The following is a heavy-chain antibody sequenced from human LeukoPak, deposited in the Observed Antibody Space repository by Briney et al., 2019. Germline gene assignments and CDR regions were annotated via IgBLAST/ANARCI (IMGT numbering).Heavy chain of an antibody. D-gene: IGHD5-24*01. CDR1: GGTFSSYA. J-gene: IGHJ5*02. V-gene: IGHV1-69*04. CDR2: IIPIFGIA. Sequence: GASVKVSCKASGGTFSSYAISWVRQAPGQGPEWMGRIIPIFGIANYAQKFQGRATITADKSTSTAYMELSSLRSEDTAVYYCARAGEMNWFDPWGQGTLVTVSS. CDR3: ARAGEMNWFDP.